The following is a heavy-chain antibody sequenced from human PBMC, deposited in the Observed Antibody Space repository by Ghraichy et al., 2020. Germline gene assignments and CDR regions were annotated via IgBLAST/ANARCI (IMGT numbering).Heavy chain of an antibody. V-gene: IGHV1-46*01. J-gene: IGHJ6*02. Sequence: ASVKVSCKASGYTFTSYYMHWVRQAPGQGLEWMGIINPSGGSTSYAQKFQGRVTMTRDTSTSTVYMELSSLRSEDTAVYYCVRRGAPYGMDVWGQGTTVTVSS. CDR3: VRRGAPYGMDV. CDR2: INPSGGST. CDR1: GYTFTSYY.